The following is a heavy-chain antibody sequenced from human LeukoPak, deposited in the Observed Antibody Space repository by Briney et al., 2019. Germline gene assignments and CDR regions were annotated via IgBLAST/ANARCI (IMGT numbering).Heavy chain of an antibody. J-gene: IGHJ3*01. CDR2: INHSGST. D-gene: IGHD1-26*01. V-gene: IGHV4-34*01. CDR1: GGSFSGYY. CDR3: ARVSSPWSPRDAFDF. Sequence: TSSETLSLTCAVYGGSFSGYYWSWIRQPPGKGLEWIGEINHSGSTNYNPSLKSRVTISVDTSKNQFSLQLNSVTPEDTAVYYCARVSSPWSPRDAFDFWGQGTMVTVSS.